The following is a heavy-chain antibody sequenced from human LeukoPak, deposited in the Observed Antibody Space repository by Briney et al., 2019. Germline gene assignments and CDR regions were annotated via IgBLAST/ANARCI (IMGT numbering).Heavy chain of an antibody. CDR3: AREHFGDYGDWFDP. D-gene: IGHD4-17*01. CDR2: IYYSGST. V-gene: IGHV4-31*02. Sequence: SQTRSLTCTVSGGSITNGDYYWSWIRQPPGKGLEWIGYIYYSGSTYYNPSLKSRVTISVDTSKNQFSLKLSSVTAADTAVYYCAREHFGDYGDWFDPWGQGTLVTVSS. CDR1: GGSITNGDYY. J-gene: IGHJ5*02.